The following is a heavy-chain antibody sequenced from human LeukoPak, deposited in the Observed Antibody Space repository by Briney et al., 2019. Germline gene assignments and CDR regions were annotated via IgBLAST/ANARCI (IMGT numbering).Heavy chain of an antibody. CDR1: GVTFSSYE. V-gene: IGHV3-48*03. Sequence: GGSLRLSCAASGVTFSSYEMNWVRQAPGKGLEWVSYISSSAATIYYADSVRGRFTISRDNAKNSLYLQMSIVRAEDTAVYYCARAIGYNHGYPTFDYWGQGTLVTVSS. CDR3: ARAIGYNHGYPTFDY. CDR2: ISSSAATI. J-gene: IGHJ4*02. D-gene: IGHD5-18*01.